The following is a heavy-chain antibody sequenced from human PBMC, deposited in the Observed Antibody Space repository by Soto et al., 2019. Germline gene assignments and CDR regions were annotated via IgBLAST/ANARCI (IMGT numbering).Heavy chain of an antibody. J-gene: IGHJ3*01. CDR2: ISYDGSNK. CDR3: VREGRGSFDF. Sequence: GGSLRLSCAASGFTFSSYAMHWVRQAPGKGLEWVAVISYDGSNKYYADSVQGRFTISRDNSKNTLSLQMSSLTADDTAIYYCVREGRGSFDFWGRGTMVTVSS. CDR1: GFTFSSYA. V-gene: IGHV3-30-3*01. D-gene: IGHD5-12*01.